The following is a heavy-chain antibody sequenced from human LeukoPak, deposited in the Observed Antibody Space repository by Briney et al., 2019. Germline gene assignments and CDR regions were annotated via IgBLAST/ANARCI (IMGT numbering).Heavy chain of an antibody. D-gene: IGHD6-13*01. J-gene: IGHJ4*02. CDR3: ARDIAPAGLFFDY. V-gene: IGHV3-7*01. CDR2: IKYDGSEK. Sequence: GGSLRLSCAASGFTLSSYWMSWVGQAPGKGLEGVANIKYDGSEKDYVDSVKGRFTISRDNAKNSLYLQMNSLRAEDTAVYYCARDIAPAGLFFDYWGQGTLVTVSS. CDR1: GFTLSSYW.